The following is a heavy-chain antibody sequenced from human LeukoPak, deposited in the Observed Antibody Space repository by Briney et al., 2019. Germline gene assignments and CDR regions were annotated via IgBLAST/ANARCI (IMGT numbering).Heavy chain of an antibody. CDR1: GFTVSSNY. CDR2: IYSGGST. V-gene: IGHV3-53*01. D-gene: IGHD5-18*01. J-gene: IGHJ4*02. CDR3: ARSTQLWTHFDY. Sequence: GGSLRLSCAASGFTVSSNYMSWVRQAPGKGLEWVSVIYSGGSTYYADSVKGRFTISRDNSKNTLYLQMSSLRAEDTAVYYCARSTQLWTHFDYWGQGTLVTVSS.